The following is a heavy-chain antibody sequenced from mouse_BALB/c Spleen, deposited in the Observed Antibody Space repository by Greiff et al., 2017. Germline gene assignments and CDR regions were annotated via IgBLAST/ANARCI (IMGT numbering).Heavy chain of an antibody. CDR1: GFAFSSYD. CDR2: ISSGGGST. V-gene: IGHV5-12-1*01. Sequence: EVQLVESGGGLVKPGGSLKLSCAASGFAFSSYDMSWVRQTPEKRLEWVAYISSGGGSTYYPDTVKGRFTISRDNAKNTLYLQMSSLKSEDTAMYYCARHDDYDGDYWGQGTSVTVSS. D-gene: IGHD2-4*01. CDR3: ARHDDYDGDY. J-gene: IGHJ4*01.